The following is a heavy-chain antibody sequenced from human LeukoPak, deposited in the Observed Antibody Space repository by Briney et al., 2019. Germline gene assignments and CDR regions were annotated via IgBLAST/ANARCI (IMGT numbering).Heavy chain of an antibody. CDR2: IYYSGGT. CDR1: GGSINSYY. CDR3: ARTLLGRLFDY. J-gene: IGHJ4*02. D-gene: IGHD2-8*02. V-gene: IGHV4-59*08. Sequence: PSETLSLTCTVSGGSINSYYWSWIRQPPWNGLEWIGYIYYSGGTNYNPSLTSRFTISLDTSKKQFSLKLNSVTAADTAVYYCARTLLGRLFDYWGQGTLVTVSS.